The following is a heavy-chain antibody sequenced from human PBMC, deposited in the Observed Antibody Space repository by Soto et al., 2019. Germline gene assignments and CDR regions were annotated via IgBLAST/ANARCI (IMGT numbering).Heavy chain of an antibody. CDR1: GFTFSSYA. CDR2: ISYDGSNK. D-gene: IGHD4-17*01. V-gene: IGHV3-30-3*01. J-gene: IGHJ4*02. CDR3: ARGYGGTDHHDY. Sequence: QVQLVESGGGVVQPGRSLRLSCAASGFTFSSYAMHWVRQAPGKGLEWVAVISYDGSNKYYADSVKGRFTISRDNSKNPLSLQMNGLRAEDTAVYYCARGYGGTDHHDYWGQGTLVTVSS.